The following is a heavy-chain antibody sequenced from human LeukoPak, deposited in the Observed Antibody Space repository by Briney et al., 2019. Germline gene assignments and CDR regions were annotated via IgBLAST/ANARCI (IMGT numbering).Heavy chain of an antibody. CDR3: GRVRISAARGYMDV. CDR2: ISSKGDNI. J-gene: IGHJ6*04. V-gene: IGHV3-64*01. Sequence: GGSLRLSCAGSGFTFSSYAIHWVRQAPGKGLEYVSTISSKGDNIFYANSVKGRLTISRDNCKNTVYLQMGSLRAEDMAVYYCGRVRISAARGYMDVWGKGTTVTVSS. CDR1: GFTFSSYA. D-gene: IGHD6-13*01.